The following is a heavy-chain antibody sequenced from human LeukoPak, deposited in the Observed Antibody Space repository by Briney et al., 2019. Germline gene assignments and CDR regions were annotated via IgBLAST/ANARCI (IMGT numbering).Heavy chain of an antibody. CDR3: AKGRYYYDSSDAFGI. CDR2: ISGSGGST. CDR1: GFTFSSYA. J-gene: IGHJ3*02. Sequence: GGSLRLSCAASGFTFSSYAVSWVRQAPGKGLEWVSAISGSGGSTYYADSVKGRFTISRDNSKNTLFLQMNSLRAEDTAVYYCAKGRYYYDSSDAFGIWDQGTMVTVSS. V-gene: IGHV3-23*01. D-gene: IGHD3-22*01.